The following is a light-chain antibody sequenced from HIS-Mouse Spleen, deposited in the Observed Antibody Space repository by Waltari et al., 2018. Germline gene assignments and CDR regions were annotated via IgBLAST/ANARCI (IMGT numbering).Light chain of an antibody. Sequence: QSALTQPASVSGSPGQSITISCTGTSSDVGSYNLFSWYQQHPGKAPKLMIYDGSKRPSGVSNRFSGSKSGNTASLTISGLQAEDEADYYCCSYAGTYVVFGGGTKLTVL. CDR2: DGS. CDR3: CSYAGTYVV. CDR1: SSDVGSYNL. J-gene: IGLJ2*01. V-gene: IGLV2-23*01.